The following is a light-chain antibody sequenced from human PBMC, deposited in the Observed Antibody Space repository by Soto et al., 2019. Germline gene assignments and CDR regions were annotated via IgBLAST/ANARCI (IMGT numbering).Light chain of an antibody. J-gene: IGLJ3*02. CDR3: SSYTSAIARV. CDR2: EVS. Sequence: QSVLTQPASASGSPGQSITISCTGTSSDIGGYNYVSWYQQHPGKAPKLMIFEVSNRPSGVSNRFSGSKSGNTASLTISGLQAEDEADYYCSSYTSAIARVFGGGTKLTVL. V-gene: IGLV2-14*01. CDR1: SSDIGGYNY.